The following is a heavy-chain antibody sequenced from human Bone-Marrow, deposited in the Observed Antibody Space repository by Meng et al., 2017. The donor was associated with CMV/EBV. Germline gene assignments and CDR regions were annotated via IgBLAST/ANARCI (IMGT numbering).Heavy chain of an antibody. CDR2: IYYSGRT. V-gene: IGHV4-59*01. CDR1: GGSISSYY. CDR3: AREGRGYSAYDPLEY. Sequence: SETRSFTCTVPGGSISSYYWSWIRQPPGKGLEWIGFIYYSGRTNYNPSVKSRVTMSVDTSKNQFTLKLNSVTAADTAVYYCAREGRGYSAYDPLEYWGQGTLVTVSS. D-gene: IGHD5-12*01. J-gene: IGHJ4*02.